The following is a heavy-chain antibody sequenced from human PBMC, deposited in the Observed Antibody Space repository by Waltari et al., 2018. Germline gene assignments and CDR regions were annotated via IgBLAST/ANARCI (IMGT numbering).Heavy chain of an antibody. Sequence: EVQLVVSGGGLVRPGGSLRFSCEASGFTFSGNSMNWVRQAPGKGQEWVSSISGDRRFIYYADSVNGRFTSSSDDAKNSLYLQMNSLRVDEAAVYYCARDRRGYFDYWGPGTLVSVSS. CDR3: ARDRRGYFDY. CDR1: GFTFSGNS. CDR2: ISGDRRFI. D-gene: IGHD3-16*01. J-gene: IGHJ4*02. V-gene: IGHV3-21*01.